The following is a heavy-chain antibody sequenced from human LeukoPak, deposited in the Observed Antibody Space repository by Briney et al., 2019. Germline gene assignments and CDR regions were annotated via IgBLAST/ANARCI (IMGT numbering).Heavy chain of an antibody. V-gene: IGHV4-34*01. D-gene: IGHD4-17*01. Sequence: SETLSLTCAVYGGSFSGYYWSWIRQPPGKGLEWIGEINHSGSTNYNPSLKSRVTISVDTSKNQFSLKLSSVTAADTAVYYYARSSRSTVTTPGYWGQGTLVTVSS. CDR1: GGSFSGYY. J-gene: IGHJ4*02. CDR3: ARSSRSTVTTPGY. CDR2: INHSGST.